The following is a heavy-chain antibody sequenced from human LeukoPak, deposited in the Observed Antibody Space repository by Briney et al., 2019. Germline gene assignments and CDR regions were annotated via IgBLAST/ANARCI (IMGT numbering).Heavy chain of an antibody. CDR3: AKDERNWNYNLASQTYD. V-gene: IGHV3-23*01. D-gene: IGHD1-7*01. J-gene: IGHJ4*02. CDR1: GFTFNTYA. CDR2: ISGSGGTT. Sequence: GGSLRLSCAASGFTFNTYAMSWVRQAPGKGLEWVSGISGSGGTTYYADSVKGRFTISRDNSKNTLYLQMSSLRAEDTAVYYCAKDERNWNYNLASQTYDWGQGTLVTVSS.